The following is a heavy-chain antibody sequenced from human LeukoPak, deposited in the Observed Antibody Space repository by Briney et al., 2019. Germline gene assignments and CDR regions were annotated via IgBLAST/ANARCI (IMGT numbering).Heavy chain of an antibody. J-gene: IGHJ3*02. CDR2: IYYSGST. CDR3: ARDGIIAVAGTLPFDI. V-gene: IGHV4-39*07. CDR1: GGSISSSSYY. Sequence: SETLSLTCTVSGGSISSSSYYWGWIRQPPGKGLEWIGSIYYSGSTYYNPSLKSRVTISVDTSKNQFSLKLSSVTAADTAVYYCARDGIIAVAGTLPFDIWGQGTMVTVSS. D-gene: IGHD6-19*01.